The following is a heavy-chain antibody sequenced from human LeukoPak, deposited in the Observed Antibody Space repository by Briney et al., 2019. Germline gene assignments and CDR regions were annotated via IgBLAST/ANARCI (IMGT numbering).Heavy chain of an antibody. J-gene: IGHJ4*02. CDR2: ISSSSSYI. D-gene: IGHD7-27*01. CDR3: AKDGGLWVSAHWGDS. CDR1: GFTFSSYS. V-gene: IGHV3-21*04. Sequence: GGSLRLSCAASGFTFSSYSMNWVRQAPGKGLEWVSSISSSSSYIYYAGSVKRRFTISRDNAKNSLYLQMNSLSAEDTAVYYCAKDGGLWVSAHWGDSWGRGTLVTVSS.